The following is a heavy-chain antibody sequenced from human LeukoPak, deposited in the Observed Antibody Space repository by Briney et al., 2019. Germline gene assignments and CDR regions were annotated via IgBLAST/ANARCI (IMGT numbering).Heavy chain of an antibody. CDR1: GYTFTSYY. CDR2: INPNSGGT. J-gene: IGHJ3*02. D-gene: IGHD6-13*01. Sequence: ASVKVSCKASGYTFTSYYMHWVRQAPGQGLEWMGWINPNSGGTNYAQKFQGRVTMTRDTSISTAYMELSRLRSDDTAVYYCARDGRRIAAAGAFDIWGQGTMVTVSS. V-gene: IGHV1-2*02. CDR3: ARDGRRIAAAGAFDI.